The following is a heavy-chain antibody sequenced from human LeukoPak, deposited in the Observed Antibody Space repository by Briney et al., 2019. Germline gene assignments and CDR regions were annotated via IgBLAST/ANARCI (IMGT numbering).Heavy chain of an antibody. J-gene: IGHJ4*02. CDR2: IHYSVTT. V-gene: IGHV4-61*01. D-gene: IGHD7-27*01. CDR1: GGSVSSGTYF. CDR3: ARWGTY. Sequence: SETLSLTCTVSGGSVSSGTYFWTWVRQPPGKGLEWIGHIHYSVTTNYNPSLKSRVTMSLDTSKNQFSLKLTTVTAADTAIYFCARWGTYWGQGILVTVSS.